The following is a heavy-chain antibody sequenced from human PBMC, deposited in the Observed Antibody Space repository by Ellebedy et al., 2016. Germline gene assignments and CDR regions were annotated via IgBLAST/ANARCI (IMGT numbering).Heavy chain of an antibody. V-gene: IGHV4-4*02. J-gene: IGHJ4*02. CDR3: AGGATVTTEGGYYFDY. Sequence: SETLSLXXTVSGGSISSSNWWSWVRQPPGKGLEWIGEIYHSGSTNYNPSLKSRVTISVDTSKNQFSLKLSSVTAADTAVYYCAGGATVTTEGGYYFDYWGQGTLVTVSS. D-gene: IGHD4-17*01. CDR2: IYHSGST. CDR1: GGSISSSNW.